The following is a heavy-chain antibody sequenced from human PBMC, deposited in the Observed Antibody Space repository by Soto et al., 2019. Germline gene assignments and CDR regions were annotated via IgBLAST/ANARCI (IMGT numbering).Heavy chain of an antibody. CDR1: GGTFSSYA. J-gene: IGHJ6*02. CDR3: AALWFGESPAGMAV. Sequence: QVQLVQSGAEVKKPGSSVKVSCKASGGTFSSYAISWVRQAPGQGLEWMGGIIPIFGTANYAQKFQARVTITADKSTSTAYMELSSLSSEDTAVYYCAALWFGESPAGMAVWGQGTTVTVSS. CDR2: IIPIFGTA. D-gene: IGHD3-10*01. V-gene: IGHV1-69*06.